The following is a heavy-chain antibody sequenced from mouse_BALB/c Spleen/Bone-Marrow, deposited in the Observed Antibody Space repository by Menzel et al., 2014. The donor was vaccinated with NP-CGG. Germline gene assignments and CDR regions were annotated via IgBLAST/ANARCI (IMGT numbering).Heavy chain of an antibody. V-gene: IGHV14-3*02. CDR2: IDPANGNT. J-gene: IGHJ2*01. CDR3: ARYRLGTYFDY. Sequence: EVQLQQSGAELVKPGASVKLSCTASGFNIKDTYMHWVKQRPEQGLEWTGRIDPANGNTKYDPKFQGKATITADTSSNTAYLQLSSLTSEDTAVYYCARYRLGTYFDYWSQGTTLTISS. CDR1: GFNIKDTY. D-gene: IGHD1-2*01.